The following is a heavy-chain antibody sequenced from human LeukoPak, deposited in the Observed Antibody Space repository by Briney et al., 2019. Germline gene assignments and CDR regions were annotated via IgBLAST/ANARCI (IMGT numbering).Heavy chain of an antibody. CDR1: GGTFSSYA. CDR2: IIPIFGIA. Sequence: SVKVSCKASGGTFSSYAISWVRQAPGQGLEWMGRIIPIFGIANYAQKFQGRVTITADKSTSTAYMELSSLRSEDTAVYYCAKDLWFGELNTRMVYYYYYGMDVWGKGTTVTVSS. J-gene: IGHJ6*04. CDR3: AKDLWFGELNTRMVYYYYYGMDV. D-gene: IGHD3-10*01. V-gene: IGHV1-69*04.